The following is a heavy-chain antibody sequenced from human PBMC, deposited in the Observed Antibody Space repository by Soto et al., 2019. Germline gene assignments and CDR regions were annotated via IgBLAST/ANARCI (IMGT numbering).Heavy chain of an antibody. J-gene: IGHJ4*02. Sequence: EVQLVESGGGLVQPGGSLRLSCAASGFIFSGYWMHWVRRAPGKGLVWVSRINSDGSSKTYADSVKGRFTISRDNAKNTMYLQMNRLRAEDTAVYYCASLLGGSWSFIDYWGQGTLVTVSS. V-gene: IGHV3-74*03. CDR3: ASLLGGSWSFIDY. D-gene: IGHD3-10*01. CDR1: GFIFSGYW. CDR2: INSDGSSK.